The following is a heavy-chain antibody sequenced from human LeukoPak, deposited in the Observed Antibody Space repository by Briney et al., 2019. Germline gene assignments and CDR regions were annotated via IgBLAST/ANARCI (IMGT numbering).Heavy chain of an antibody. CDR1: GFTVSAYA. J-gene: IGHJ1*01. CDR3: ARGGSTYFQH. V-gene: IGHV3-66*01. Sequence: GGSLRLSCAASGFTVSAYAMAWVRQAPGKGLEWVSTIYDDNTYYADSVKGRHTISRDNAKNTLFLQMNSLRAEDTAVYYCARGGSTYFQHWGQGTLVTVSS. CDR2: IYDDNT. D-gene: IGHD5/OR15-5a*01.